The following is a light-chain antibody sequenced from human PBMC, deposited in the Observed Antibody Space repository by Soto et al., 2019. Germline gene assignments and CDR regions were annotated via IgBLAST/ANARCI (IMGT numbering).Light chain of an antibody. Sequence: TFLTHSPASLSXXXFXXSTXXXRAGQSVSDYLAWYQQKPGQPPRLLFFDASNRVTGVPARFSAGGSGTDFTLIISNLEPEDFAVYYCQQRVNWPPTFGGGTKVDIK. V-gene: IGKV3-11*01. CDR1: QSVSDY. J-gene: IGKJ4*01. CDR2: DAS. CDR3: QQRVNWPPT.